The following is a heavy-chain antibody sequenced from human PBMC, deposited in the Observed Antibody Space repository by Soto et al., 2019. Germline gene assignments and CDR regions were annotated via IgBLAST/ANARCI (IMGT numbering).Heavy chain of an antibody. CDR1: GGSLSSSAYS. Sequence: QMHLQESGSGLVKPSQTLSLTCAVSGGSLSSSAYSWNWIRQPPGKGLEWIGFIYQSGSTYYNPSLKSRVTMSLDRPKNQFSLKLSSVTAADTAVYYCARELLFYDSDGFSWDDAFDIWGQGTMVTVSS. J-gene: IGHJ3*02. V-gene: IGHV4-30-2*01. D-gene: IGHD3-22*01. CDR3: ARELLFYDSDGFSWDDAFDI. CDR2: IYQSGST.